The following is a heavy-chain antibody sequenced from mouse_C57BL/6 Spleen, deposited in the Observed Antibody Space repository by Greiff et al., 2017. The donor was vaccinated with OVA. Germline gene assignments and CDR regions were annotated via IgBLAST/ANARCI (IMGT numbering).Heavy chain of an antibody. J-gene: IGHJ2*01. CDR3: ARPGRGDYFDY. V-gene: IGHV2-2*01. D-gene: IGHD4-1*01. Sequence: VQLQQSGPGLVQPSQSLSITCTVSGFSLTSYGVHWVRQSPGKGLEWRGVIWGGGSTDYNAAFISRLSISKDNSKSQVFFKMNSLQADDTAIYYCARPGRGDYFDYWGQGTTLTVSS. CDR1: GFSLTSYG. CDR2: IWGGGST.